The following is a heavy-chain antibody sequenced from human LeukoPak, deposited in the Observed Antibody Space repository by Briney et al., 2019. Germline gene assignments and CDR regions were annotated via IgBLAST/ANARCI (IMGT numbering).Heavy chain of an antibody. CDR2: IYPGDFDT. J-gene: IGHJ5*02. V-gene: IGHV5-51*01. D-gene: IGHD3-10*01. CDR3: ALPVGSGRGQWFHP. CDR1: GSSFTTYW. Sequence: GASLEISCKASGSSFTTYWIGWVRQLHGRGLEWMGMIYPGDFDTKYRPSFEGQVTISVDRSVTTAYLQWSSLRVSDTAVYYCALPVGSGRGQWFHPWGQGTQVTVSS.